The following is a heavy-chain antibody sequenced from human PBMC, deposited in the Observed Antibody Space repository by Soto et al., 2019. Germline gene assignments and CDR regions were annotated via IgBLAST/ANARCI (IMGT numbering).Heavy chain of an antibody. CDR3: ARDQCSSTSCYLGRAFDI. Sequence: QVQLQESGPGLVKPSQTLSLTCTVSGGSISSGGYYWSWIRQHPGKGLEWIGYIYYSGSTYYNPSLKIRVTISVDTAKNQFSLKLSSVTAADTAVYYCARDQCSSTSCYLGRAFDIWGQGTMVTVSS. J-gene: IGHJ3*02. D-gene: IGHD2-2*01. CDR1: GGSISSGGYY. V-gene: IGHV4-31*03. CDR2: IYYSGST.